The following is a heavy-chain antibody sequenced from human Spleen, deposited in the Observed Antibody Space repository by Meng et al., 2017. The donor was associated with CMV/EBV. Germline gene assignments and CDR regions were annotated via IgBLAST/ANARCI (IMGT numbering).Heavy chain of an antibody. CDR3: AGHLYGPGIVGD. D-gene: IGHD3-22*01. CDR2: IHYSGTP. J-gene: IGHJ4*02. Sequence: TVSGDFIRSSNFYGGWIRQPPGKGLEWIGSIHYSGTPYYNSSLSSRVTLSVDTSKNQFSLKLFSMTAADTAVYYCAGHLYGPGIVGDWGQGTLVTVSS. CDR1: GDFIRSSNFY. V-gene: IGHV4-39*01.